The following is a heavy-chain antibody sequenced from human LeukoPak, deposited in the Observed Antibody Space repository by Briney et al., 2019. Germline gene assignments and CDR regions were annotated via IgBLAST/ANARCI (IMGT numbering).Heavy chain of an antibody. CDR3: AKGVRGVIIDYFDY. CDR1: GFTFSSYG. CDR2: IRYDGSNK. V-gene: IGHV3-30*02. Sequence: GGSLRLSCAASGFTFSSYGMHWVRQAPGKGLEWVAFIRYDGSNKYCADSVKGRFTISRDNSKNTLYLQMNSLRAEDTAVYYCAKGVRGVIIDYFDYWGQGTLVTVSS. D-gene: IGHD3-10*01. J-gene: IGHJ4*02.